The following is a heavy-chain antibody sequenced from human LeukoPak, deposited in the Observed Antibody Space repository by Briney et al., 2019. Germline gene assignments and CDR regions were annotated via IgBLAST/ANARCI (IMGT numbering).Heavy chain of an antibody. CDR3: ARARGMVRGVITAYFDY. CDR1: GGSISSYY. J-gene: IGHJ4*02. V-gene: IGHV4-59*01. D-gene: IGHD3-10*01. Sequence: PETLSLTCTVSGGSISSYYWSWIRQPPGKGLEWIGYIYYSGSTNYNPSLKSRVTISVDTSKNQFSLKLSSVTAADTAVYYCARARGMVRGVITAYFDYWGQGTLVTVSS. CDR2: IYYSGST.